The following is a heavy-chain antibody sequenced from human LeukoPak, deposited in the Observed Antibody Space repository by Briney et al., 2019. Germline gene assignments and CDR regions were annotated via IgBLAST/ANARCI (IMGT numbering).Heavy chain of an antibody. J-gene: IGHJ4*02. CDR3: ARDYGDYAGKDY. D-gene: IGHD4-17*01. CDR2: TWYDGSNK. Sequence: GGSLRLSCAASGFTFSSYGMHWVRQAPGKGLEWVAVTWYDGSNKYYADSVKGRFTISRDNSKNTLYLQMNSLRAEDTAVYYCARDYGDYAGKDYWGQGTLVTVSS. V-gene: IGHV3-33*01. CDR1: GFTFSSYG.